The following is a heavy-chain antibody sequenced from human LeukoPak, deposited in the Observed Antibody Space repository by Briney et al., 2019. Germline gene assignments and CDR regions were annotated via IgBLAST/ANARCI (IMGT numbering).Heavy chain of an antibody. D-gene: IGHD3-10*01. CDR2: SNPNSGGT. V-gene: IGHV1-2*02. Sequence: ASVKVSCKASGHTFTGYYIHWVRQAPGQGLEWMGWSNPNSGGTSYAQRFQGRVTMTRDTSISTAYMVLSRLRSDDTAVYYCASFEVGAWGQGTLVTVSS. CDR1: GHTFTGYY. CDR3: ASFEVGA. J-gene: IGHJ5*02.